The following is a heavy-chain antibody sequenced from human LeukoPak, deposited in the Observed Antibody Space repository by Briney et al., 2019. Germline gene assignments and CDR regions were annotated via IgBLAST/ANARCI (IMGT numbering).Heavy chain of an antibody. CDR3: AGWVGDCSGGSCYGGRDY. D-gene: IGHD2-15*01. CDR2: MNPNSGNT. V-gene: IGHV1-8*01. Sequence: ASVKVSCKASGYTFTSYDINWVRQATGQGLEWMGWMNPNSGNTGYAQKFQGRVTMTRNTSISTAYMELSSLRSEDTAVYYCAGWVGDCSGGSCYGGRDYWGQGTLVTVSS. CDR1: GYTFTSYD. J-gene: IGHJ4*02.